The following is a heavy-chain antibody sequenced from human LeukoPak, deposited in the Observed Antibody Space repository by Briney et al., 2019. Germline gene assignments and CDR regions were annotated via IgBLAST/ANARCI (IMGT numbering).Heavy chain of an antibody. CDR1: GGSFSGYY. CDR2: INHSGST. D-gene: IGHD3-10*01. Sequence: SETLSLTCAVYGGSFSGYYWSWIRQPPGKGLEWIGEINHSGSTNYNPSLTSRVTISVDTSKNQFSLKLSSVTAADTAVYYCARGLLGFGSRRNPVDYWGQGTLVTVSS. CDR3: ARGLLGFGSRRNPVDY. V-gene: IGHV4-34*01. J-gene: IGHJ4*02.